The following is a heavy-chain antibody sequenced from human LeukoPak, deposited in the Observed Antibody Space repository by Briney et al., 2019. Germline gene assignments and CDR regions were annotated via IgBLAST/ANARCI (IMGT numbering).Heavy chain of an antibody. CDR2: IYYSGST. V-gene: IGHV4-59*12. CDR1: GGSISTYY. Sequence: PSETLSLTCAVSGGSISTYYWSWIRQPPGKGLEWIGYIYYSGSTNYNPSLKSRVTISVDTSKNQFSLRLSSVTAADTAIYYCARSIKTTSYFYYYMDVWGKGTTVTVSS. CDR3: ARSIKTTSYFYYYMDV. D-gene: IGHD2/OR15-2a*01. J-gene: IGHJ6*03.